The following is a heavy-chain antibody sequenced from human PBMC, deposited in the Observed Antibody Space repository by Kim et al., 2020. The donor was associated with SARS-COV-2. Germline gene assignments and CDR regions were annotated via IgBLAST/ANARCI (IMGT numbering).Heavy chain of an antibody. J-gene: IGHJ6*02. CDR3: ARPPAPIAVAGYGMDV. D-gene: IGHD6-19*01. Sequence: FQGRVTITRDTSASTAYMELSSLRSEDTAVYYCARPPAPIAVAGYGMDVWGQGTTVTVSS. V-gene: IGHV1-3*01.